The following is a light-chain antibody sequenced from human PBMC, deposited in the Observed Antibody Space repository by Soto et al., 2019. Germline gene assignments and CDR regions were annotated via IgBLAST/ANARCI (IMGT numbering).Light chain of an antibody. CDR2: DAS. V-gene: IGKV1-33*01. CDR3: QQYDNLPLT. J-gene: IGKJ4*01. CDR1: QDISNY. Sequence: IHTAPSPSSLSESVGARVTITCPASQDISNYLNWYQQKPGKAPKLLIYDASNLETGVPSRFSGSGSGTDFTFTISSLQPEDIATYYCQQYDNLPLTFGGGTKVDI.